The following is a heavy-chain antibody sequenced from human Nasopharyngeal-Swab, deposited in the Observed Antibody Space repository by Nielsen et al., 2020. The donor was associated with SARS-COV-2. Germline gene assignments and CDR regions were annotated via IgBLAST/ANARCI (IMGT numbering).Heavy chain of an antibody. CDR2: ISSDGGA. Sequence: GGSLRLSCAASGFSISGYWMHWVRQAPGKGLVWVSRISSDGGANYADSATGRFTISRDNAKNTVYLQMNSLRDEDTAVYYCLRGMAGYGWFDPWGRGILVTVSS. CDR3: LRGMAGYGWFDP. J-gene: IGHJ5*02. D-gene: IGHD2-2*03. V-gene: IGHV3-74*01. CDR1: GFSISGYW.